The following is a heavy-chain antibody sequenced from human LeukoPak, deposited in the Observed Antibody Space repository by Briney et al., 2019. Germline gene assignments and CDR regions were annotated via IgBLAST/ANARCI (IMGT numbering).Heavy chain of an antibody. CDR3: ARGKREGATTRGPYYYYYMDV. CDR1: GYTFTSYD. CDR2: MNPNSGNT. J-gene: IGHJ6*03. Sequence: ASVKVSCKASGYTFTSYDINWVRQATGQGLEWMGWMNPNSGNTGYAQKFQGRVTITRNTSISTAYMELSSLRSEDTAVYYCARGKREGATTRGPYYYYYMDVWGKGTTVTVSS. V-gene: IGHV1-8*03. D-gene: IGHD1-26*01.